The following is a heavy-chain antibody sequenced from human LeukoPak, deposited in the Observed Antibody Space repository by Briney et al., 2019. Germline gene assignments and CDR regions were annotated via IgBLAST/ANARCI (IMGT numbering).Heavy chain of an antibody. J-gene: IGHJ6*03. CDR3: ARVLRYYYYMDV. V-gene: IGHV4-34*01. Sequence: SETLSLTCAVYGGSFSGYYWSWIRQPPGKGLEWIGEINHSGSTNYNPSLKSRVTISVDTSKNQISLKLSSVTAADTAVYYCARVLRYYYYMDVWGKGTTVTVSS. CDR2: INHSGST. D-gene: IGHD2-8*01. CDR1: GGSFSGYY.